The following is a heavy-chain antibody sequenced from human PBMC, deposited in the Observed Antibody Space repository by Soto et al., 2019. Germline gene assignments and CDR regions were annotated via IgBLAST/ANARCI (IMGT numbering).Heavy chain of an antibody. D-gene: IGHD2-2*01. CDR2: IDPSDSYT. Sequence: SGESLKISCKGSGYSFTSYWISWVRQMPGKGLEWMGRIDPSDSYTNYSPSFQGHVTISADKSISTAYLQWSSLKASDTAMYYCARHADCSSTSCLFDYWGQGTLVTVSS. V-gene: IGHV5-10-1*01. CDR3: ARHADCSSTSCLFDY. CDR1: GYSFTSYW. J-gene: IGHJ4*02.